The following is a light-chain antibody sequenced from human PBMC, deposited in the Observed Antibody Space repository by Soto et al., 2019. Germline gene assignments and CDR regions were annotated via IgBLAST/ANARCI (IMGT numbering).Light chain of an antibody. CDR2: GAS. J-gene: IGKJ4*01. Sequence: EMVMTQSPATLSVSPGERATLSFSASQSVSSNLAWYQQKPGQAPRLLIYGASTRATGIPARFSGSGSGTVFTLTISSLQSEDFAVYYCQQYTNWPPLTFGGGTKVEIK. V-gene: IGKV3-15*01. CDR1: QSVSSN. CDR3: QQYTNWPPLT.